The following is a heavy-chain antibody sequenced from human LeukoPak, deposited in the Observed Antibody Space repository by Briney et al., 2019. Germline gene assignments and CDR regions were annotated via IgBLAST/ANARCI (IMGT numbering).Heavy chain of an antibody. Sequence: ASVKVSCKAFGYNFTVYYMHWVRQAPGQGLEWMGWINLYSGGTHYAQKFQGRVTMTMDTSINAAYMELSRLGSDDTAVYYCARVAGGAWYYFDFWGQETLVTVSS. V-gene: IGHV1-2*02. CDR1: GYNFTVYY. CDR3: ARVAGGAWYYFDF. D-gene: IGHD2-21*02. CDR2: INLYSGGT. J-gene: IGHJ4*02.